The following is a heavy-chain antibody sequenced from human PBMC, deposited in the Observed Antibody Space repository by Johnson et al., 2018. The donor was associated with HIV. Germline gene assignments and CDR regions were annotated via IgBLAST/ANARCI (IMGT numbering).Heavy chain of an antibody. CDR3: AKPPSMGADAFDI. J-gene: IGHJ3*02. Sequence: QVQLVESGGGVVQPGRSLRLSCVASGFTLSNNAMHWVRQAPGKGLEWVAVISYDGSNKYYAHSVKGRFTISRDNARSKLYLQMNSLRPEDTAVYYCAKPPSMGADAFDIWGQGTMVTVSS. V-gene: IGHV3-30*04. CDR1: GFTLSNNA. D-gene: IGHD3-16*01. CDR2: ISYDGSNK.